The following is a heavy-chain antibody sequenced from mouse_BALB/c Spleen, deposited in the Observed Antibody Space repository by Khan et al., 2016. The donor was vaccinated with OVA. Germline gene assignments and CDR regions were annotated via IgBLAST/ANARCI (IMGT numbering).Heavy chain of an antibody. Sequence: VRLQQSGPELVKPGASVKISCKASGYSFTGYFMSWVMQSHGKSLEWIGRINPHIGETLYNQKFKGKATLTVDESSSTAHMELRGLSSEDSAVYSCTRIYSSDFGYWSQGTPLTVSS. V-gene: IGHV1-20*02. CDR3: TRIYSSDFGY. J-gene: IGHJ2*01. D-gene: IGHD1-1*01. CDR1: GYSFTGYF. CDR2: INPHIGET.